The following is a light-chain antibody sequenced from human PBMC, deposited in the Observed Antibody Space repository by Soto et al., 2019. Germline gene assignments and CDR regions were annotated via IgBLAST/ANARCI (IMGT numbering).Light chain of an antibody. V-gene: IGKV4-1*01. CDR1: KGVLYSSTNKKD. J-gene: IGKJ1*01. CDR2: WAS. Sequence: DIVMTQSPDSLAVSLGERATINCKSSKGVLYSSTNKKDLAWYQQKAEQPPKLLISWASTRESGVPDRFSGSGSGTDFTLTISSLQAEDAAVYYCQQSYNTPWTFGQGTKVEIK. CDR3: QQSYNTPWT.